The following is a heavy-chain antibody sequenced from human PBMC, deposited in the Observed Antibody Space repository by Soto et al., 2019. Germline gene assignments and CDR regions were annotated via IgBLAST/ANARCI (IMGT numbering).Heavy chain of an antibody. CDR2: ISHDGGAT. V-gene: IGHV3-30*18. CDR3: AKEWGSRGWNNWVDP. CDR1: GFTFSTSG. D-gene: IGHD3-16*01. J-gene: IGHJ5*02. Sequence: QVQLVESGGGVVQSGRSLRLSCAASGFTFSTSGMHWIRQAPGKGLEWVAMISHDGGATYYVDSVKGRFTISRDTDKNTLKRQMDSLRHEDTATYCCAKEWGSRGWNNWVDPWGQGTLVNDS.